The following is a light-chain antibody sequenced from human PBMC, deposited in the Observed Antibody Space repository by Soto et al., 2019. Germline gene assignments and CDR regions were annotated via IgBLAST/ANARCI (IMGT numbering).Light chain of an antibody. V-gene: IGKV1-39*01. CDR3: QQSYSTPRT. Sequence: DIQMTQSPSPLSATVGERVTITCRASQSISSYLNWYQQKPGKAPKLLIYAASSLQSGVPSRFSGSGSGTDFTLTISSLQPEDFATYYCQQSYSTPRTFGQGTKLDIK. CDR1: QSISSY. CDR2: AAS. J-gene: IGKJ1*01.